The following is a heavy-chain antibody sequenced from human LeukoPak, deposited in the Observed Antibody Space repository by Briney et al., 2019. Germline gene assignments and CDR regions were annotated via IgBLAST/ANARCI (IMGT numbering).Heavy chain of an antibody. CDR3: ATHLASYYDSSGYYLGAFDI. CDR2: MNPNRGDT. Sequence: ASVKVSCKASGYTFTGYYIHWMRQAPGQGLEWMGWMNPNRGDTSYAQKFQGRVTMTRDTPINTAYMELSSLRSEDTAVYYCATHLASYYDSSGYYLGAFDIWGQGTMVTVSS. J-gene: IGHJ3*02. CDR1: GYTFTGYY. V-gene: IGHV1-2*02. D-gene: IGHD3-22*01.